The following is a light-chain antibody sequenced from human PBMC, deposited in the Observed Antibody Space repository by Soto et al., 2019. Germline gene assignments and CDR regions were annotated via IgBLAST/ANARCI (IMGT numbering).Light chain of an antibody. Sequence: EIVLTQSPGTLSLSPGEGATLSCRASQSVYVNLAWYQQKPGQSPRLLIYGASTRATDIPDRFSGSGSDTDFALTISRLEPEDFAEYYCQQYSGSPFTFGPGTKVNIK. CDR3: QQYSGSPFT. CDR1: QSVYVN. V-gene: IGKV3-20*01. J-gene: IGKJ3*01. CDR2: GAS.